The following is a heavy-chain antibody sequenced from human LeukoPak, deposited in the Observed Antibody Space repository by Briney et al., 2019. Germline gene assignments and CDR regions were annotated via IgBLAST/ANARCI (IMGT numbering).Heavy chain of an antibody. J-gene: IGHJ4*02. D-gene: IGHD6-13*01. CDR3: ARPLIAAAGSRGVFDY. V-gene: IGHV1-2*02. CDR1: GYTFTDYY. CDR2: INPNSGGT. Sequence: ASVEVSCKASGYTFTDYYMHWVRQAPGQGLEWMGWINPNSGGTNYAQRFQGRVTMTRDTSISTAYMELSGLRSDDTAVYYCARPLIAAAGSRGVFDYWGQGTLVTVSS.